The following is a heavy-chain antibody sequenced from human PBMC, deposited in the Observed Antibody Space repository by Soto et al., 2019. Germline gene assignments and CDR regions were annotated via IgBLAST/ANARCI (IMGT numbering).Heavy chain of an antibody. Sequence: FGATLVYLQRPLRLHCNFSGFPHRSRGRKVGWIRQPPGKALEWLALIYWDDDKHFSPSLKSRLTISKDTSKNQVVFTMTNMDPVDTATYYWVHSSCSGCLDSWGQGTLVTVS. CDR1: GFPHRSRGRK. CDR3: VHSSCSGCLDS. J-gene: IGHJ4*02. CDR2: IYWDDDK. D-gene: IGHD2-21*01. V-gene: IGHV2-5*02.